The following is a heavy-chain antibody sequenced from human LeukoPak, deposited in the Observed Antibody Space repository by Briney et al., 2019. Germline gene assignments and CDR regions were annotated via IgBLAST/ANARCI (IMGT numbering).Heavy chain of an antibody. J-gene: IGHJ6*02. CDR3: AKADGYDILTGYYKSPSYYYYGMDV. CDR2: ISWNSGSI. V-gene: IGHV3-9*01. D-gene: IGHD3-9*01. CDR1: GFTFDDYA. Sequence: GGSLRLSCAASGFTFDDYAMHWVRQAPGKGLEWVSGISWNSGSIGYADSVKGRFTISRDNAKNSLYLQMNSLRAEDTALYYCAKADGYDILTGYYKSPSYYYYGMDVWGQGTTVTVSS.